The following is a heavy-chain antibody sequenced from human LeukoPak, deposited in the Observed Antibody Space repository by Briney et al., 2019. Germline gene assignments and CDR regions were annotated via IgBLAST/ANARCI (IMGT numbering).Heavy chain of an antibody. CDR1: GGSISSSSYY. J-gene: IGHJ4*02. V-gene: IGHV4-39*07. CDR2: IYYSGCT. D-gene: IGHD5-24*01. Sequence: SETLSLTCTVSGGSISSSSYYWVWIRQPPGKGLEWIGSIYYSGCTYYNPSLKSRVTISVDTSKNQFSLKLSSVTAADTAVYYCARASRDGYNSPDYWGQGTLVTVSS. CDR3: ARASRDGYNSPDY.